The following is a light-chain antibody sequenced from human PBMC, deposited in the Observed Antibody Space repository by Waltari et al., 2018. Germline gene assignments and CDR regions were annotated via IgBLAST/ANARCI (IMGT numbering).Light chain of an antibody. Sequence: QSALTQPASVSGSPGQSITISCTGTSSDIGKYNYVSWYQHLPGKVPKVMISEVTKRPSGVSNRVSGSKSGNTASLTISGLQADDEAEYYCCSDAGTYVLFGGGTKLTVL. V-gene: IGLV2-23*02. CDR2: EVT. J-gene: IGLJ2*01. CDR3: CSDAGTYVL. CDR1: SSDIGKYNY.